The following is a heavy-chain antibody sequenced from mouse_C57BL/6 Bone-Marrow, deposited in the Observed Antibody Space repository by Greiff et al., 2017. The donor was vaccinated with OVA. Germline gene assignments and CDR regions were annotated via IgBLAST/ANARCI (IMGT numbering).Heavy chain of an antibody. CDR3: ARTPLLQYYFDY. V-gene: IGHV2-2*01. CDR1: GFSLTSYG. J-gene: IGHJ2*01. D-gene: IGHD2-1*01. CDR2: IWSGGST. Sequence: VQLQQSGPGLVQPSQSLSITCTVSGFSLTSYGVHWVRQSPGKGLAWLGVIWSGGSTDYNAAFISRLSISKDNSKSQVFFKMNSLQADDTAIYYCARTPLLQYYFDYWGQGTTLTVSS.